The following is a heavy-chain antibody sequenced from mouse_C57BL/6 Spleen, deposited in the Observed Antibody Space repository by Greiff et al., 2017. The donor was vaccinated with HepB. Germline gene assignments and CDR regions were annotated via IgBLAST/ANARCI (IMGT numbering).Heavy chain of an antibody. J-gene: IGHJ4*01. CDR3: AREGDDYDYAMDY. CDR1: GFTFSDYY. CDR2: INYDGSST. D-gene: IGHD2-4*01. V-gene: IGHV5-16*01. Sequence: EVQVVESEGGLVQPGSSMKLSCTASGFTFSDYYMAWVRQVPEKGLEWVANINYDGSSTYYLDSLKSRFIISRDNAKNILYLQMSSLKSEDTATYYCAREGDDYDYAMDYWGQGTSVTVSS.